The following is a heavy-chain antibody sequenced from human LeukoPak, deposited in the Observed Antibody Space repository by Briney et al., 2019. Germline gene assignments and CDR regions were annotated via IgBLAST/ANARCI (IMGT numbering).Heavy chain of an antibody. CDR1: GGSISSGGYS. J-gene: IGHJ6*04. V-gene: IGHV4-30-2*01. D-gene: IGHD3-16*01. CDR3: ARGGRLGLYYYGMDV. Sequence: PSQTLSLTCAVSGGSISSGGYSWSWIRQPPGKGLEWIGYIYHSGSTYYNPSLKSRVTISVDTSKNQFSLKLSSVTAADTAVYYCARGGRLGLYYYGMDVWGKGTTVTVSS. CDR2: IYHSGST.